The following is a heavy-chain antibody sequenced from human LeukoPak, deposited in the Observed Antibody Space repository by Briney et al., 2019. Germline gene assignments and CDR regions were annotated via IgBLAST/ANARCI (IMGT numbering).Heavy chain of an antibody. Sequence: SETLSLTCTVSGGSINDASWNWIRKPPGQGLEWIGYIYHSGGTNYNPSLKSRVTISLDTSKNQFSPKLSSVTAADTAVYYCARAGTYYRSLDSWGRGTLVTVSS. D-gene: IGHD3-10*01. J-gene: IGHJ4*02. CDR2: IYHSGGT. V-gene: IGHV4-59*01. CDR1: GGSINDAS. CDR3: ARAGTYYRSLDS.